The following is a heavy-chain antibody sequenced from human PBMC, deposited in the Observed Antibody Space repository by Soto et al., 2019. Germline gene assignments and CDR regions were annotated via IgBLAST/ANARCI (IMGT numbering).Heavy chain of an antibody. Sequence: ESLKISCKGAGCSFTSYWIGWVRQMPGKGLGWMGIIYPGDSETKYSPSFEGQVTISADKSTNTAYLQWSSLKASDTAMYYCARPPLPGIVVPGGYNYHDGLDVWGQGTPATVSS. D-gene: IGHD6-19*01. CDR3: ARPPLPGIVVPGGYNYHDGLDV. CDR1: GCSFTSYW. J-gene: IGHJ6*02. V-gene: IGHV5-51*01. CDR2: IYPGDSET.